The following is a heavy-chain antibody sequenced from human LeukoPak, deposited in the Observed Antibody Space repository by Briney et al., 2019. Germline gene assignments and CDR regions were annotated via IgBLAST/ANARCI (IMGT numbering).Heavy chain of an antibody. J-gene: IGHJ4*02. CDR1: GYTFTTYD. Sequence: ASVKVSCKVSGYTFTTYDINWARQTTGQGLEWMGWVSPNSGNTGYAQKFQGRVTMTRDTSTNTVYMELSSLTSEDTAVYYCTRGEWELTYWGQGTLVTVSS. CDR2: VSPNSGNT. D-gene: IGHD1-26*01. V-gene: IGHV1-8*01. CDR3: TRGEWELTY.